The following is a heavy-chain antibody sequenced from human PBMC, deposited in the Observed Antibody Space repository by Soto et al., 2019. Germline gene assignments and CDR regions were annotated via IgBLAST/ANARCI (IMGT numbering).Heavy chain of an antibody. Sequence: QVQLVQSGAEVKKPGSAVKFSFKAAGGTFSSYAIRWVRQAPGQGLEWMGGSIPIFGTANYAQKFQGRVTITADKSTSTAYMELSSLRSEDTAVYYCASPTREWLPPARDYYYGMDVWGQGTTVTVSS. CDR1: GGTFSSYA. CDR3: ASPTREWLPPARDYYYGMDV. CDR2: SIPIFGTA. V-gene: IGHV1-69*06. D-gene: IGHD3-3*01. J-gene: IGHJ6*02.